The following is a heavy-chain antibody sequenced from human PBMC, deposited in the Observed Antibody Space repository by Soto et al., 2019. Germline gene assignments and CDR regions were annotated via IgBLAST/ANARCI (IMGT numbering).Heavy chain of an antibody. CDR3: AHWTIRANSAYIPDY. CDR2: VYWDDDK. Sequence: SGPTLVNPTQTLTLTCTFSGFSLSTYGVGVDWIRQPPGKALEWLALVYWDDDKRYSPSLKSRLTITKDTSKNQVVLTMTNMEPVDTATFFFAHWTIRANSAYIPDYWGQGTLVTVSS. CDR1: GFSLSTYGVG. V-gene: IGHV2-5*02. J-gene: IGHJ4*02. D-gene: IGHD5-12*01.